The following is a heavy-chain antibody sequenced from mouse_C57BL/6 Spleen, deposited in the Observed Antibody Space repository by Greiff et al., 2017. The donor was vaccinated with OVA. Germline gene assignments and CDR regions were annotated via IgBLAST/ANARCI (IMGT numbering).Heavy chain of an antibody. CDR1: GYTFTDYN. D-gene: IGHD2-4*01. Sequence: VQLQQSGPELVKPGASVKIPCKASGYTFTDYNMDWVKQSHGKSLEWIGDINPNNGSTIYNQKFKGKATLTVDKSSSTAYMELRSLTSEDTAVYYCARSDYEAWFAYWGQGTLVTVSA. CDR3: ARSDYEAWFAY. J-gene: IGHJ3*01. CDR2: INPNNGST. V-gene: IGHV1-18*01.